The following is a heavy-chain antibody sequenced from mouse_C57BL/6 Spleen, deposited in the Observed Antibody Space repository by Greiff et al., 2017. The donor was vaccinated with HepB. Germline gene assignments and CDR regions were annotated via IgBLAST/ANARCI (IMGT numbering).Heavy chain of an antibody. CDR1: GFTFSDYG. CDR3: ARGYYYAMDY. V-gene: IGHV5-17*01. J-gene: IGHJ4*01. Sequence: EVMPVESGGGLVKPGGSLKLSCAASGFTFSDYGMHWVRQAPEKGLEWVAYISSGSSTIYYADTVKGRFTISRDNAKNTLFLQMTSLRSEDTAMYYCARGYYYAMDYWGQGTSVTVSS. CDR2: ISSGSSTI.